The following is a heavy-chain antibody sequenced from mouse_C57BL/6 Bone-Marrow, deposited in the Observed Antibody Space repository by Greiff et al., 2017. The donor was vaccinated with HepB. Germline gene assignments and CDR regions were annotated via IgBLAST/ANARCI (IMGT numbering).Heavy chain of an antibody. CDR1: GYTFTSYD. V-gene: IGHV1-85*01. D-gene: IGHD1-1*01. CDR3: ARFPITTVVATRYFDV. CDR2: IYPRDGST. J-gene: IGHJ1*03. Sequence: QVQLKESGPELVKPGASVKLSCKASGYTFTSYDINWVKQRPGQGLEWIGWIYPRDGSTKYNEKFKGKATLTVDTSSSTAYMELHSLTSEDSAVYFCARFPITTVVATRYFDVWGTGTTVTVSS.